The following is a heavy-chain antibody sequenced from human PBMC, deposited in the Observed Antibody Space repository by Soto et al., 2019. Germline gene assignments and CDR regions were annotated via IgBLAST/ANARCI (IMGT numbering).Heavy chain of an antibody. CDR2: IYYSGST. CDR3: ASSAYYTVTTLSY. D-gene: IGHD4-17*01. V-gene: IGHV4-59*01. J-gene: IGHJ4*02. CDR1: GGSISSYY. Sequence: SETLSLTCTVSGGSISSYYWSWIRQPPGKGLEWIGYIYYSGSTNYNPSLKSRVTISVDTSKNQFSLKLSSVTAADTAVYYCASSAYYTVTTLSYWGQGTLVTVSS.